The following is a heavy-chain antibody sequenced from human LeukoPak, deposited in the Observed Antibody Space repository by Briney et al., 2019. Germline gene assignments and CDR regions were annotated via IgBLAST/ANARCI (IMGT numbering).Heavy chain of an antibody. CDR1: GFTFDDYA. J-gene: IGHJ4*02. Sequence: GGSLRLSCAASGFTFDDYAMHWVRQAPGKGLEWVSGISWNSGSIGYADSVKGRFTISRDNAKNSLYLQMNSLRAEDMALYYCAKDAGLYCSSTSCFAYFDYWGQGTLVTVSS. CDR3: AKDAGLYCSSTSCFAYFDY. V-gene: IGHV3-9*03. D-gene: IGHD2-2*01. CDR2: ISWNSGSI.